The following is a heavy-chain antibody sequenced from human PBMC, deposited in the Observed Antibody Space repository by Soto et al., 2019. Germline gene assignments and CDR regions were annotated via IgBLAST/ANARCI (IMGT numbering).Heavy chain of an antibody. CDR1: GYSFTNYW. CDR2: IDPSDSYS. D-gene: IGHD2-15*01. V-gene: IGHV5-10-1*01. Sequence: GESLKISCKGSGYSFTNYWISWVRQMLGQGLEWMGRIDPSDSYSNYGPSFQGLVTISTDKSISTVYLQWTSLKASDTAMYFCARHRGGQMPTRLDVWGQGTAVTVSS. J-gene: IGHJ6*02. CDR3: ARHRGGQMPTRLDV.